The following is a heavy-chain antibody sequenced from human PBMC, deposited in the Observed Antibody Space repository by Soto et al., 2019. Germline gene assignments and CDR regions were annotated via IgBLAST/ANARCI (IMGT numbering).Heavy chain of an antibody. CDR3: AKVGGGGPVTAAIGRFDS. CDR1: GGSIRHGSYF. CDR2: IFYSGST. J-gene: IGHJ4*02. D-gene: IGHD3-16*01. V-gene: IGHV4-39*07. Sequence: SETLSLTCNVSGGSIRHGSYFWGWIRQSPEKGLEWIGSIFYSGSTYHNPSLKRRVTISVVTSTNQFSLKLRYVTAADTAMYYCAKVGGGGPVTAAIGRFDSWGQGTQVTVS.